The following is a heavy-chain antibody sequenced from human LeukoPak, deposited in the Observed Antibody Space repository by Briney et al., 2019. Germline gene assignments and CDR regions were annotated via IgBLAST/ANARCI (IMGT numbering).Heavy chain of an antibody. CDR2: IKQGGSEK. CDR1: GFSFSNYW. CDR3: AELGITMIGGV. J-gene: IGHJ6*04. V-gene: IGHV3-7*01. Sequence: PGGSLRLSCAASGFSFSNYWMSWVRQAPGKGLEWVANIKQGGSEKYYVDSVKGRFTISRDNAKNSLYLQMNSLRAEDTAVCYCAELGITMIGGVWGKGTTVTISS. D-gene: IGHD3-10*02.